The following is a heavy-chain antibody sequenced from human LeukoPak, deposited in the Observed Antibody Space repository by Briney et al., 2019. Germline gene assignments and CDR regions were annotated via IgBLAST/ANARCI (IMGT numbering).Heavy chain of an antibody. J-gene: IGHJ3*02. CDR2: ISSNGGST. CDR3: VKGGYGGNNAFDI. V-gene: IGHV3-64D*06. D-gene: IGHD4-23*01. CDR1: GFTFSSYA. Sequence: GGSLRLSCSASGFTFSSYAMHWVRQAPGKGLEYVSAISSNGGSTYYADSVEGRFTISRDNSKNTLYLQMSSLRAEDTAVYYCVKGGYGGNNAFDIWGQGTMVTVSS.